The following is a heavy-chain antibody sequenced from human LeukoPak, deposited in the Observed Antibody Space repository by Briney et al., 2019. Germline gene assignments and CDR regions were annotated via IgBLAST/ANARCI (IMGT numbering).Heavy chain of an antibody. CDR3: ARGLYSSGWYEGSFDY. Sequence: GGSLRLSCAASGFTFSSYWMSWVRQAPGKGLEWVAHIKQDGSEKYYVDSVKGRFTISRDNAKNSLYLQMNSLRAEDTAVYYCARGLYSSGWYEGSFDYWGQGTLVTVSS. D-gene: IGHD6-19*01. J-gene: IGHJ4*02. V-gene: IGHV3-7*01. CDR1: GFTFSSYW. CDR2: IKQDGSEK.